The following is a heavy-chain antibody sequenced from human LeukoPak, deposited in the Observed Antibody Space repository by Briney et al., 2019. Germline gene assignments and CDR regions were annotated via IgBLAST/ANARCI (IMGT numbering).Heavy chain of an antibody. CDR3: ATSVAGLRYFDY. Sequence: PGGSLGLSCAASGFTFSDYYMSWIRQAPGKGLEWVSYISSSGSTIYYADSVKGRFTISRDNAKNSLYLQMNSLRAEDTAVYYCATSVAGLRYFDYWGQGTLVTVSS. CDR1: GFTFSDYY. J-gene: IGHJ4*02. D-gene: IGHD6-19*01. CDR2: ISSSGSTI. V-gene: IGHV3-11*01.